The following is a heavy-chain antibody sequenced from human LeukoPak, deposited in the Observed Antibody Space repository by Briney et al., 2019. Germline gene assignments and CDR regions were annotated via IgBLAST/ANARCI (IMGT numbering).Heavy chain of an antibody. Sequence: GGSLRLSCAASGFTFRRHGMHWVRQSPGKGLEGVAFIRYDGSNKYYADSLKARFPLPTDSSKDTLYLQMNSLRAEDTAVYYCGKAHSYYYDGSGYYVDAFDIWGQGTMVAVSS. CDR2: IRYDGSNK. CDR1: GFTFRRHG. CDR3: GKAHSYYYDGSGYYVDAFDI. J-gene: IGHJ3*02. D-gene: IGHD3-22*01. V-gene: IGHV3-30*02.